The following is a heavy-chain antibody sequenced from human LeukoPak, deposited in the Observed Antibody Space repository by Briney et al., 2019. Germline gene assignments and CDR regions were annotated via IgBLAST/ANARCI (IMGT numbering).Heavy chain of an antibody. V-gene: IGHV4-59*13. CDR1: GGSISSYC. CDR3: ARPRGSGWYGAFDV. D-gene: IGHD6-19*01. CDR2: IYYRGST. Sequence: PSETLSLTCTVSGGSISSYCCCWIRHPPPQGLEWGGYIYYRGSTKYNPSLKSRVTISADTSKNQLSLKLSSVTAADTAFYYCARPRGSGWYGAFDVWGQGTMVSVSS. J-gene: IGHJ3*01.